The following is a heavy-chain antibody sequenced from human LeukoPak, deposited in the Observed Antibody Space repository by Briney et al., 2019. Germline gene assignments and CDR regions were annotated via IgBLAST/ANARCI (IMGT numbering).Heavy chain of an antibody. V-gene: IGHV1-18*01. J-gene: IGHJ5*02. D-gene: IGHD3-3*01. CDR1: GYTFTSYG. Sequence: ASVKVSCKASGYTFTSYGISWVRQAPGQGLEWVGWISAYNGNTNYAQKLQGRVTMTTDTSTSTAYMELRSLRSDDTAVYYCARVRPVLRFLEWSGRLDPWGQGTLVTVSS. CDR3: ARVRPVLRFLEWSGRLDP. CDR2: ISAYNGNT.